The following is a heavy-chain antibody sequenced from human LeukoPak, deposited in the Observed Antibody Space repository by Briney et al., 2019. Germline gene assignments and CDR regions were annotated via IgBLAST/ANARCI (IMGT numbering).Heavy chain of an antibody. CDR3: AGGTTNTKGAFDM. CDR2: INPSGSST. V-gene: IGHV1-46*01. D-gene: IGHD2-8*01. Sequence: ASVKVSCKASGYTFTNYYIHWVRQAPGQGLEWMGIINPSGSSTSYAQKFQGRVTMTRDTSTSTVYMELSSLRSEDTAVYYCAGGTTNTKGAFDMWGQGTMVTISS. CDR1: GYTFTNYY. J-gene: IGHJ3*02.